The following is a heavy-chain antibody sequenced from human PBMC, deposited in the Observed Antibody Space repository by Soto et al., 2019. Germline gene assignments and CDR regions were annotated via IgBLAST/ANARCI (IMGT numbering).Heavy chain of an antibody. V-gene: IGHV1-8*01. CDR3: ARSDGYNFNWLDS. CDR2: MNPNSGNT. D-gene: IGHD2-21*01. J-gene: IGHJ5*01. Sequence: QVQLVQSGAEVKTPGASVKVSCNACGYTFATYDINWVRQAPGQGLEWMGWMNPNSGNTGYAQKFQGRLTMTRDTALSVAHMELSSLRNEDTAVYYCARSDGYNFNWLDSWGQGTLVTVSA. CDR1: GYTFATYD.